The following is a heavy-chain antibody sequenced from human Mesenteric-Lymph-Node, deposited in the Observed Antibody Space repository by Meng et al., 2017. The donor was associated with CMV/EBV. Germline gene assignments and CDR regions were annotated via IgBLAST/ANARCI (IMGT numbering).Heavy chain of an antibody. V-gene: IGHV1-69*02. D-gene: IGHD6-6*01. Sequence: SVKVSCKASGGTFSSYTISWVRQAPGQGLEWMGRIIPILGIANYAQKFQGRVTITADKSTSTAYMELSSLRSEDTAVYYCARVSPYSSSSHGMDVWGQGTTVTVSS. J-gene: IGHJ6*02. CDR2: IIPILGIA. CDR3: ARVSPYSSSSHGMDV. CDR1: GGTFSSYT.